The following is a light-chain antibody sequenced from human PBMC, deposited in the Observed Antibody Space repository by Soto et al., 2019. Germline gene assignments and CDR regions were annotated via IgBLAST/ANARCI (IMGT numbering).Light chain of an antibody. CDR1: SSDVGGYDH. J-gene: IGLJ3*02. CDR2: EVS. Sequence: QSALTQPASVSGSPGQSITISCTGTSSDVGGYDHVSWYQQHPGKVPKLMIYEVSNRPSGVSNRFSGSKSGNTASLTISGLQAEDEADYYCATWDDNLNGPVFGGGTKLTVL. CDR3: ATWDDNLNGPV. V-gene: IGLV2-14*01.